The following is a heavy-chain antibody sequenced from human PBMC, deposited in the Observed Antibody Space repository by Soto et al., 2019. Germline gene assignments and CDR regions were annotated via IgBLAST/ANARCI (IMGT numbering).Heavy chain of an antibody. CDR1: GFTFSLYS. CDR2: ISRSSTGI. J-gene: IGHJ6*02. CDR3: ARAVTWGLDV. D-gene: IGHD3-10*01. Sequence: EVQLVESGGGLVQPGGYLRLSCAASGFTFSLYSMSWVRQAPRKGLEWVSYISRSSTGIHYADSVKGRFTISRDDATNSMHLQMNSLRDGDTAVYYCARAVTWGLDVWGQGTTVSISS. V-gene: IGHV3-48*02.